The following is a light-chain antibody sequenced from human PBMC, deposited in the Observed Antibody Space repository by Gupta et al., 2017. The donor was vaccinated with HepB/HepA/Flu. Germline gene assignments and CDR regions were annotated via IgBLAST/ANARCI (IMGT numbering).Light chain of an antibody. CDR2: GKN. J-gene: IGLJ2*01. V-gene: IGLV3-19*01. CDR1: SLRNYY. CDR3: SARDSSANVV. Sequence: SSELTQDPAVSVALVQTVRITCQGDSLRNYYASWYQQKPGQAPVLVIHGKNNRPSGIADRFSGSSSGNTASLTITGAQAEDDDDYYCSARDSSANVVFGGGTKVTVL.